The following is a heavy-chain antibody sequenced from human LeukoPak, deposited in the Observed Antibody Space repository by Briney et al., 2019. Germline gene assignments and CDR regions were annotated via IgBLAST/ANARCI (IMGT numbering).Heavy chain of an antibody. Sequence: ALVKVSCKASGYTFIGYYIHWVRLAPGQGLEWMGWLNPNSGATNYAQKFQGRVTMTRDTSIRTAYMEVSTLRSDDAAVYYCAKDGGAHMTDYWGQGTLVTISS. V-gene: IGHV1-2*02. CDR3: AKDGGAHMTDY. CDR1: GYTFIGYY. CDR2: LNPNSGAT. J-gene: IGHJ4*02. D-gene: IGHD1-26*01.